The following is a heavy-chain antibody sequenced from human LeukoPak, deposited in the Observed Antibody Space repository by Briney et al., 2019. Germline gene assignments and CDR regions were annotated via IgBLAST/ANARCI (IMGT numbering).Heavy chain of an antibody. CDR1: AFTLSSLS. CDR2: ISYDGSNK. J-gene: IGHJ5*02. V-gene: IGHV3-30*04. Sequence: GRSMSPSCPPYAFTLSSLSTHWDRQVHDKWLGWEAVISYDGSNKYYADSVKGRFTISRDNSKNTLYLQMNSLRAEDTAVYYCARDALVGAMRYWFDPWGQGTLVTVSS. D-gene: IGHD1-26*01. CDR3: ARDALVGAMRYWFDP.